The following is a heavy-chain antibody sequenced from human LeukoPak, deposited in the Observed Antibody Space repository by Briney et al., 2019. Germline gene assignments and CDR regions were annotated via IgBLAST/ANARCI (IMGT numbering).Heavy chain of an antibody. V-gene: IGHV3-7*01. D-gene: IGHD4-17*01. CDR3: ARGIGDRPYFYYYMDF. CDR2: INQDGSEK. J-gene: IGHJ6*03. CDR1: GFRFESYW. Sequence: GGSLRLSCAVSGFRFESYWMTWVSQAPGKGLEWVASINQDGSEKYYVDSVKGRFTMSRDNAKNSVSLQMDSLRAEDTAVYYCARGIGDRPYFYYYMDFWGSGTTATVSS.